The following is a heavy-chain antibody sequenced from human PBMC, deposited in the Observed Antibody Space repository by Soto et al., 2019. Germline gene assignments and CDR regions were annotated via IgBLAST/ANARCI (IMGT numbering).Heavy chain of an antibody. CDR3: ARASSYDPFYYYYYVMDV. J-gene: IGHJ6*02. D-gene: IGHD5-18*01. CDR2: TYYRSKWYN. CDR1: GDSVSSNSAA. Sequence: SQTLSLTCAISGDSVSSNSAAWNWIRQSPSRGLEWLGRTYYRSKWYNDYAVSVKSRITINPDTSKNQFSLQLNSVTPEDTAVYYCARASSYDPFYYYYYVMDVRGQGTKVTVSS. V-gene: IGHV6-1*01.